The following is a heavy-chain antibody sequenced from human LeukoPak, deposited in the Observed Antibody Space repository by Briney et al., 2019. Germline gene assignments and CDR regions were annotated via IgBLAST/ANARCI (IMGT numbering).Heavy chain of an antibody. CDR3: ATSLGYCSSTSCRDGGY. D-gene: IGHD2-2*01. CDR1: GYTFTGYY. CDR2: INPNSGGT. Sequence: ASVKVSCKASGYTFTGYYMHWVRQAPGQGLEWMGWINPNSGGTNYAQKFQGRVTMTRDTSISTAYMELSRLRSDDTAVYYCATSLGYCSSTSCRDGGYWGQGTLVTVSS. J-gene: IGHJ4*02. V-gene: IGHV1-2*02.